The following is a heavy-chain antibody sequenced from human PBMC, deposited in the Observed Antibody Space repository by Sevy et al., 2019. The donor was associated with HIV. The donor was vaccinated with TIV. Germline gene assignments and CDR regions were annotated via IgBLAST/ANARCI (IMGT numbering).Heavy chain of an antibody. J-gene: IGHJ4*02. D-gene: IGHD2-15*01. CDR1: DGSFSGYY. CDR2: INHSGST. Sequence: SDTLSLTCAVYDGSFSGYYWSWIRQPPGKGLEWIGEINHSGSTNYNPSLKSRVTISVDTSKNQFSLKLSSVTAADTAVYYCAGSRGYCSGGSCYYSRSATTREAYYFDYWGQGTLVTVSS. CDR3: AGSRGYCSGGSCYYSRSATTREAYYFDY. V-gene: IGHV4-34*01.